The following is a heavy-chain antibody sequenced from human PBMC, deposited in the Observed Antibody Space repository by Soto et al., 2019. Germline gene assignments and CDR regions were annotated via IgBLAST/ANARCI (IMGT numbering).Heavy chain of an antibody. Sequence: PGGSLRLSCAASVFTFSSYAMRWVRQAPGKWLEWVSDISGSGGSTYYADSVKGRFTISRDNSKNTLSLQMNSLRAEDTAVYYCAKHPPLERRGWYVWFVPGGQGILVTVSS. CDR2: ISGSGGST. J-gene: IGHJ5*02. V-gene: IGHV3-23*01. CDR3: AKHPPLERRGWYVWFVP. CDR1: VFTFSSYA. D-gene: IGHD6-19*01.